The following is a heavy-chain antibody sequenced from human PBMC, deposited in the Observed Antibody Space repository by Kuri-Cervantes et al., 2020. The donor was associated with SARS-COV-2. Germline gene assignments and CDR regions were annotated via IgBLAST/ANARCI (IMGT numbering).Heavy chain of an antibody. V-gene: IGHV3-15*07. CDR1: GFNFNGAW. J-gene: IGHJ4*02. CDR2: IKSRTDGETI. Sequence: GESLKISCVASGFNFNGAWMNWVRQAPGKGLEWVGLIKSRTDGETIVYAAPVKGRFTISRDDSESTLFLQMNSLETEDTAVYYCATDAAHTSMAYWGQGTRVTVSS. CDR3: ATDAAHTSMAY. D-gene: IGHD2-2*01.